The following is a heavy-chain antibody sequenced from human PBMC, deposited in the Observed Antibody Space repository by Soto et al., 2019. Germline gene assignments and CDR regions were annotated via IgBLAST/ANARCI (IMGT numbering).Heavy chain of an antibody. CDR1: GFTFSSYS. Sequence: EVQLVESGGGLVQPGGSLRLSCAASGFTFSSYSMNWVRQAPGKGLEWVSYISSISTIYYADSVKGRFTISRDNAKNSLYLQMNSLRDEYTAVYYCARGLLTMVRGAPPEDYYGMDVWGQGTTVTVSS. D-gene: IGHD3-10*01. CDR2: ISSISTI. J-gene: IGHJ6*02. CDR3: ARGLLTMVRGAPPEDYYGMDV. V-gene: IGHV3-48*02.